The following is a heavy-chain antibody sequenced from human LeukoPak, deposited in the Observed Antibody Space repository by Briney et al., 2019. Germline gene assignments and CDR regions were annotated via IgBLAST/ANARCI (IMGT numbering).Heavy chain of an antibody. Sequence: ASVTVSCEASGYIFSLYFITWVRRVPGQGLEWMGWINPHNGDTYYTESLQGRLTLTTSESTNTADMELTSLRSDDTAVYYCVRRGSSGYYPFEYWGQGTLVTVSS. CDR1: GYIFSLYF. J-gene: IGHJ4*02. CDR3: VRRGSSGYYPFEY. V-gene: IGHV1-18*04. CDR2: INPHNGDT. D-gene: IGHD3-22*01.